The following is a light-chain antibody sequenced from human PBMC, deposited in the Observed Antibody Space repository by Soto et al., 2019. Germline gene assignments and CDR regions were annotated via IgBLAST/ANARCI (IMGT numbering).Light chain of an antibody. CDR2: DAS. Sequence: EVVLTQSPDTLSLTPGETATLSCRASQSVGTFFAWYQQKPGQAPRLLIYDASNRATGIPARFSGSGSGTDFTLTISSLEPEDFAVYYCQQCYNWPQWTFGQGTKVDIK. CDR3: QQCYNWPQWT. J-gene: IGKJ1*01. CDR1: QSVGTF. V-gene: IGKV3-11*01.